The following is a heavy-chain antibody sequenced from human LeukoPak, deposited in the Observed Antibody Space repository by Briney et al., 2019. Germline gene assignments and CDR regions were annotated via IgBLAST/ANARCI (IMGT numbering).Heavy chain of an antibody. J-gene: IGHJ4*02. CDR3: VRYCDTTCCYRY. CDR1: GYAFTNYW. D-gene: IGHD2-2*01. Sequence: GESLKISCQGSGYAFTNYWIGWVRQMPGKGLEWMGIIYPSDSDTIYNPSFQGQVTISVDKSTNTAYLQWSSLKASDTAMYFCVRYCDTTCCYRYWGQGTLVTVSS. V-gene: IGHV5-51*01. CDR2: IYPSDSDT.